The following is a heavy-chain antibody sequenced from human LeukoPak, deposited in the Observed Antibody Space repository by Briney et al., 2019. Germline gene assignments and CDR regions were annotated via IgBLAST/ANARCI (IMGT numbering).Heavy chain of an antibody. J-gene: IGHJ4*02. CDR3: ARARITMVRGVISHFDY. Sequence: ASVKVSCKASGYTFTSYGIRWVRQAPGQGLEWMGWISAYNGNTNYAQKLQGRVTMTTDTSTSTAYMELRSLRSDDTAVYYCARARITMVRGVISHFDYWGQGTLVTVSS. CDR2: ISAYNGNT. D-gene: IGHD3-10*01. V-gene: IGHV1-18*01. CDR1: GYTFTSYG.